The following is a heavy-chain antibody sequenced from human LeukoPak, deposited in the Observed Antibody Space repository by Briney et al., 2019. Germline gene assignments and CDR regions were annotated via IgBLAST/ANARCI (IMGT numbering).Heavy chain of an antibody. J-gene: IGHJ6*02. CDR1: GGSFSGYY. V-gene: IGHV4-59*01. CDR2: IYYSGST. D-gene: IGHD1-26*01. Sequence: SETLSLTCAVYGGSFSGYYWSWIRQPPGKGLEWIGYIYYSGSTNYNPSLKSRVTISVDTSKNQFSLKLSSVTAADTAVYYCARAPIIRVGATDYYYYYGMDVWGQGTTVTVSS. CDR3: ARAPIIRVGATDYYYYYGMDV.